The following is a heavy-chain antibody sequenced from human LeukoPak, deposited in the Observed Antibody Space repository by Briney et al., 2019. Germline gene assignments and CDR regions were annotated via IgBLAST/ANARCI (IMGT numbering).Heavy chain of an antibody. CDR2: ISGSGGST. CDR3: VKDNPLDY. Sequence: PGGSLRLSCAASGFTFSSYGMSWVRQAPGKGLEWVSAISGSGGSTYYADSMKGRLTISRDNSKNTLYLHINSLRAEDTAVYYCVKDNPLDYWGQGTLVIVSS. CDR1: GFTFSSYG. V-gene: IGHV3-23*01. J-gene: IGHJ4*02. D-gene: IGHD1-14*01.